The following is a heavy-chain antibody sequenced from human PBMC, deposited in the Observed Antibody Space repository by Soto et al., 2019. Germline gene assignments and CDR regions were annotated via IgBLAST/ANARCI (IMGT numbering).Heavy chain of an antibody. V-gene: IGHV1-8*01. D-gene: IGHD1-20*01. CDR3: ASSLVYYYYYYYMDV. CDR2: MNPNSGNT. J-gene: IGHJ6*03. Sequence: QVQLVQSGAEVKKPGASVKVSCKASGYTFTSYDINWVRQATGQGLEWMGWMNPNSGNTGYAQKFQGRVTMTRNTSISTAYMELSSLRSEDTAVYYCASSLVYYYYYYYMDVWGKGTTVTVSS. CDR1: GYTFTSYD.